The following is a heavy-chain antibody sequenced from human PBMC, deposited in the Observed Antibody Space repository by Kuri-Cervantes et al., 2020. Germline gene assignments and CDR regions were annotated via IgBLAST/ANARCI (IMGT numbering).Heavy chain of an antibody. D-gene: IGHD3-3*01. J-gene: IGHJ5*02. CDR2: IYYSGST. CDR3: ARRHRGYDFWSGSNWFDP. V-gene: IGHV4-31*11. Sequence: LRLSCAVSGGPISSGGYYWSWIRQHPGKGLEWIGYIYYSGSTYYNPSLKSRVTISVDTSKNQFSLKLSSVTAADTAVYYCARRHRGYDFWSGSNWFDPWGQGTLVTVSS. CDR1: GGPISSGGYY.